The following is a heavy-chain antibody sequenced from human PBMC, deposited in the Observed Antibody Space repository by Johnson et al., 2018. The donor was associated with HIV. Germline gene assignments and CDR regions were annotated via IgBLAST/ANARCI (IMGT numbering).Heavy chain of an antibody. CDR1: GFTFDDCG. V-gene: IGHV3-20*04. D-gene: IGHD2-21*02. CDR3: ARWIRYCGGDCYDVFDI. J-gene: IGHJ3*02. CDR2: INWNGGST. Sequence: VQLVESGGGVVRPGGSLRLSCAASGFTFDDCGMSWVRQGPGKGLEWVSGINWNGGSTGYADSVKGRFTISRDNAKNSLYLQMNSLIAEDTALYYCARWIRYCGGDCYDVFDIWGQGTKVTVSS.